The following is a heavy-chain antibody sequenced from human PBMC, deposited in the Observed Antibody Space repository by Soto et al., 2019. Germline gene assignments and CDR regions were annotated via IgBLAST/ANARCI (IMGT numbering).Heavy chain of an antibody. V-gene: IGHV4-34*01. CDR3: ARGSNYDFWSGYYLYYYFDY. Sequence: SETLSLTCAVYGGSFSGYYWSWIRQPPGKGLEWIGEINHSGSTNYNPSLKSRVTISVDTSKNQFSLKLSSVTAADTAVYYCARGSNYDFWSGYYLYYYFDYWGQGTLVTVSS. D-gene: IGHD3-3*01. J-gene: IGHJ4*02. CDR2: INHSGST. CDR1: GGSFSGYY.